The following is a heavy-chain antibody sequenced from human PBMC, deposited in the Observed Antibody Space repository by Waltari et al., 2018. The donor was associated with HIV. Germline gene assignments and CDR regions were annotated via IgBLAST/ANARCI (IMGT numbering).Heavy chain of an antibody. Sequence: QVQLQESGPGLVKPSGTLSLTCAVSGGSISSSNWWSWVRQPPGKGLEWIGEIYPSGSTNYNPSLKSRVTISVDKSKNQFSLKLSSVTAADTAVYFCARGNSGWSFVEAYGMDVWGQGTTVTVSS. CDR2: IYPSGST. CDR1: GGSISSSNW. CDR3: ARGNSGWSFVEAYGMDV. D-gene: IGHD6-19*01. J-gene: IGHJ6*02. V-gene: IGHV4-4*02.